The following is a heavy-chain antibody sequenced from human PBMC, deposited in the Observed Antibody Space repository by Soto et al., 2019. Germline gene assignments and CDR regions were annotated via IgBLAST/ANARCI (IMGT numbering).Heavy chain of an antibody. D-gene: IGHD2-15*01. CDR3: AHASLDIVVVVAATGTFDY. CDR2: IYWDDDK. V-gene: IGHV2-5*02. J-gene: IGHJ4*02. Sequence: SGPTLVNPTQTLTLTCTFSGFSLSTSGVGVGWIRQPPGKALEWLALIYWDDDKRYSPSLKSRLTITKDTSKNQVFLTMTNIDPVDTATYYCAHASLDIVVVVAATGTFDYWGQGTLVTVSS. CDR1: GFSLSTSGVG.